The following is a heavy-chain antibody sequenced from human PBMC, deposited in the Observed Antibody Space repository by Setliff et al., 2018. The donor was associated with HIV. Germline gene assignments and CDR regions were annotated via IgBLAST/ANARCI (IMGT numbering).Heavy chain of an antibody. CDR2: IHTSGST. D-gene: IGHD6-19*01. CDR3: ARRTYGSGRSDP. Sequence: SETLSLTCTVSGVSISYYHWSWIRQPPGKGLEWIGQIHTSGSTNYNPSLKSRVNISIDTSNNQSSLQLSSVTAADTAVYYCARRTYGSGRSDPWGQGTLVTSPQ. V-gene: IGHV4-4*09. J-gene: IGHJ5*02. CDR1: GVSISYYH.